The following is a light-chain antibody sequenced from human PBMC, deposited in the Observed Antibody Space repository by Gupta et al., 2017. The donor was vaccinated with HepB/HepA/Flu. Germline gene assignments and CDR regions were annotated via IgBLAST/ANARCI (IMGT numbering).Light chain of an antibody. J-gene: IGLJ2*01. CDR3: QSYDSSLSAL. CDR2: GNN. CDR1: SSNIGAGYD. Sequence: QSVLTQPPPVSVAPGHRITLSCTGSSSNIGAGYDVHWYQQPPGTAPKLLIYGNNNRPAGVPDRFSGSKSGTSASLAITGLQAEDEADYYCQSYDSSLSALFGGGTKLTVL. V-gene: IGLV1-40*01.